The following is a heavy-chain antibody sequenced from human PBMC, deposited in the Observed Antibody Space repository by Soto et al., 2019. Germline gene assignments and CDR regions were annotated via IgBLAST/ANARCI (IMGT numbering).Heavy chain of an antibody. CDR3: ARETIRAFDI. J-gene: IGHJ3*02. V-gene: IGHV3-74*01. CDR1: GFTFSGYW. D-gene: IGHD3-9*01. CDR2: ISSDGSST. Sequence: EVQLVESGGGLVQPGGSLRLSCAASGFTFSGYWMHWVRQAPGKGLVWVSRISSDGSSTNYADSLKDRFTISRDNAKNTLYLQMNSLRAEATAVYYCARETIRAFDIWGQGTMVTVSS.